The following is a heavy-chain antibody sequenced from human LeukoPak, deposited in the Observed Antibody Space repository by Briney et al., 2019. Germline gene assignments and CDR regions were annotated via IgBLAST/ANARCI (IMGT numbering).Heavy chain of an antibody. D-gene: IGHD4-17*01. V-gene: IGHV4-30-2*01. CDR1: SGSISSGAYS. CDR3: ARLRGAMTPVTSDFDY. CDR2: IYYRGST. J-gene: IGHJ4*02. Sequence: ASQTLSLTCTVSSGSISSGAYSWTWLRQPPGKGLEWIGYIYYRGSTYYNPSLHSRVTISVDTSKNQFSLNLSSVTAADTAVYYCARLRGAMTPVTSDFDYWGQGTLVTVSS.